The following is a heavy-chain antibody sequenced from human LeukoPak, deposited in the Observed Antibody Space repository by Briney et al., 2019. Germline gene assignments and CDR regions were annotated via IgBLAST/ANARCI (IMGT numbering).Heavy chain of an antibody. V-gene: IGHV4-61*01. CDR1: GGSVSSGSYY. CDR3: ARGDDILTGYYPFDH. J-gene: IGHJ4*02. D-gene: IGHD3-9*01. CDR2: IYYSGST. Sequence: SETLSLTCTVSGGSVSSGSYYWRWIRQPPGKGLEWIGYIYYSGSTNYNPSLKSRFTISVDTSKNPFSLKLSSVTAADTAVYYCARGDDILTGYYPFDHWGQGTLVTVSS.